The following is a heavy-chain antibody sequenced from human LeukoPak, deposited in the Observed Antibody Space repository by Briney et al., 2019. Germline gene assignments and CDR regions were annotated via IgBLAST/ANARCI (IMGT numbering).Heavy chain of an antibody. J-gene: IGHJ3*02. CDR1: GGSISSYY. V-gene: IGHV4-59*01. CDR3: ARGTRPQNYYDSSGPRASYAFDI. CDR2: IYYSGST. Sequence: SETLSLTCTVSGGSISSYYWSWIRQPPGKGLEWIGYIYYSGSTNYNPSLKSRVTISVDTSKNQFSLKLSSVTAADTAVYYCARGTRPQNYYDSSGPRASYAFDIWGQGTMVTVSS. D-gene: IGHD3-22*01.